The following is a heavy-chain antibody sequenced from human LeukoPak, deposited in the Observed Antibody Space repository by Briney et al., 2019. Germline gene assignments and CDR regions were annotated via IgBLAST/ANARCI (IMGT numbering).Heavy chain of an antibody. D-gene: IGHD5-18*01. J-gene: IGHJ4*02. CDR2: ISSSSSYI. CDR3: AREGGYSYGLFDY. CDR1: GVSFSGYA. V-gene: IGHV3-21*01. Sequence: GGSLRLSCAVSGVSFSGYAMHWVRQAPGKGLEWVSSISSSSSYIYYADSVKGRFTISRDNAKNSLYLQMNSLRAEDTAVYYCAREGGYSYGLFDYWGQGTLVTVSS.